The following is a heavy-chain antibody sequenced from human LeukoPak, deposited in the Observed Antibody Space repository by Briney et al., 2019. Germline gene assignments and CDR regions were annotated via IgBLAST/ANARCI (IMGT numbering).Heavy chain of an antibody. CDR2: IYYSGST. CDR1: GGSISSSSYY. Sequence: PSETLSLTCTVSGGSISSSSYYWGWIRQPPGKGLEWIGSIYYSGSTYYNPSLKSRVTISVDTSKNQFSLKLSSVTAADTAVYYCARHPIPPYYYDSSGYYFDYWGQGTLVTVSS. V-gene: IGHV4-39*01. D-gene: IGHD3-22*01. CDR3: ARHPIPPYYYDSSGYYFDY. J-gene: IGHJ4*02.